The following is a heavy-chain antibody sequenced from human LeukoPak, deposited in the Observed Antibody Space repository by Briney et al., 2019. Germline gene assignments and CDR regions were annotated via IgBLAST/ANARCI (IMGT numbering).Heavy chain of an antibody. J-gene: IGHJ4*02. Sequence: SETLSLTCTASGGSVSSYYWSWVRQPPGKGLEWIGYIYYGGSTNYKPSLKSRVTISVDTSKNQFSLKLSSVTAADTAVYYCARGLFGEFGFDFWGQGTLVTVSS. CDR2: IYYGGST. D-gene: IGHD3-10*02. CDR3: ARGLFGEFGFDF. V-gene: IGHV4-59*02. CDR1: GGSVSSYY.